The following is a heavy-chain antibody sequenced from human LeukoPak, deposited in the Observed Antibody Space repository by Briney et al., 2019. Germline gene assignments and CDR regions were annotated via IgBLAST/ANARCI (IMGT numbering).Heavy chain of an antibody. Sequence: ASVKVSCKASGYTFTGYYMHWVRQAPGQGLEWMGWISAYNGNTNYAQKLQGRVTMTTDTSTSTAYMELRSLRSDDTAVYYCASRTSSLYCSSTSCLNGMDVWGQGTTVTVSS. D-gene: IGHD2-2*01. V-gene: IGHV1-18*04. CDR3: ASRTSSLYCSSTSCLNGMDV. CDR1: GYTFTGYY. J-gene: IGHJ6*02. CDR2: ISAYNGNT.